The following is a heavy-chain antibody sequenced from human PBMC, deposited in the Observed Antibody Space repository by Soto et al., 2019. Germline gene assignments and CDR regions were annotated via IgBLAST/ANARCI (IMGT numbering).Heavy chain of an antibody. CDR3: AHSRCGGDCLQSYHSHYCYGMDV. J-gene: IGHJ6*02. CDR1: GFSLSTSGVS. V-gene: IGHV2-5*01. D-gene: IGHD2-21*02. CDR2: IYWNDDK. Sequence: QITLKESGPTLVKPTQTLTLTCTFSGFSLSTSGVSVGWIRQPPGKALEWLALIYWNDDKRYSPSRKSRLTITNDTSKNQVVLRMTNMDPVDTATYYCAHSRCGGDCLQSYHSHYCYGMDVWGQGTTVTVSS.